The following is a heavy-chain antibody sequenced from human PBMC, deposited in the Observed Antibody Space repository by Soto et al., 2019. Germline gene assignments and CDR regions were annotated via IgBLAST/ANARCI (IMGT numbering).Heavy chain of an antibody. Sequence: SETLSLTCTVSGGSISSYYWSWIRQPPGKGLEWIGYIYYSGSTNYNPSLKSRVTISVDTSKNQFSLKLSSVTAADTAVYYCARVDYDSSGYYYFDYWGQGTLVTVSS. CDR1: GGSISSYY. V-gene: IGHV4-59*01. CDR2: IYYSGST. J-gene: IGHJ4*02. D-gene: IGHD3-22*01. CDR3: ARVDYDSSGYYYFDY.